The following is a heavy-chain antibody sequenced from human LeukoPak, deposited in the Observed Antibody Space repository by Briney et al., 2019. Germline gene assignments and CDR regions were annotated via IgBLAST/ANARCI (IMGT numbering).Heavy chain of an antibody. V-gene: IGHV4-39*01. CDR1: GGSISSSSYY. CDR3: ARQCISQPAQWLVRDAFDI. Sequence: SETLSLTCTVSGGSISSSSYYWGWIRQPPGKGLEWMGCIDYSGSTYYNPSLKSRVNISVATSKNHFYMKLSSVTAADTAVYYCARQCISQPAQWLVRDAFDIWGQGTMVTVSS. D-gene: IGHD6-19*01. J-gene: IGHJ3*02. CDR2: IDYSGST.